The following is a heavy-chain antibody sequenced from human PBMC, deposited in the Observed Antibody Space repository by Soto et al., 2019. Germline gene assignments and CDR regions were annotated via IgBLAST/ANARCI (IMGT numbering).Heavy chain of an antibody. D-gene: IGHD5-18*01. CDR1: GGTFSSYA. CDR3: ASPVDTAMVTAVDGMDV. V-gene: IGHV1-69*01. CDR2: IIPIFGTA. J-gene: IGHJ6*02. Sequence: QVQLVQSGAELKKPGSSVKVSGKASGGTFSSYAISWVRQAPGQGLEGMGGIIPIFGTANYAQKFQGRVTITADESTSTAYMELSSLRSEDTAVYYCASPVDTAMVTAVDGMDVWGQGTTVTVSS.